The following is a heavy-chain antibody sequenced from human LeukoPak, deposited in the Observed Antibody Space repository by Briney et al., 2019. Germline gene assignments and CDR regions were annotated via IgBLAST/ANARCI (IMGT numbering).Heavy chain of an antibody. CDR2: IYYSGST. V-gene: IGHV4-30-4*08. CDR3: ARGVSSIAARPWFDP. D-gene: IGHD6-6*01. Sequence: SETLSLTCTVSGGSISSGSYYWSWIRQPAGKGLEWIGYIYYSGSTYYNPSLKSRVTISVDTSKNQFSLKLSSVTAADTAVYYCARGVSSIAARPWFDPWGQGTLVTVSS. J-gene: IGHJ5*02. CDR1: GGSISSGSYY.